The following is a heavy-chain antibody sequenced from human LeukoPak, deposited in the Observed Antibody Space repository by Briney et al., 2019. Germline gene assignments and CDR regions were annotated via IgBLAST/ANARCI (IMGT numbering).Heavy chain of an antibody. D-gene: IGHD1-1*01. CDR3: SKYNPYDALVY. CDR1: GFTFSQDW. Sequence: GGSLRLSCAGSGFTFSQDWMSWVRQVPGKGLEWLGLIKNKIDGGTTDYAVTVKGRFTISRDDSKNTLYLQMNSLKTGDTAVYYCSKYNPYDALVYWGQGTLVTVSS. V-gene: IGHV3-15*01. CDR2: IKNKIDGGTT. J-gene: IGHJ4*02.